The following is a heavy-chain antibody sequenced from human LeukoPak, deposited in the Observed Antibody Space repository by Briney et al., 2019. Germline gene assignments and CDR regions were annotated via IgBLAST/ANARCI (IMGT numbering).Heavy chain of an antibody. J-gene: IGHJ1*01. CDR1: GGSISTYY. CDR2: IYYSGTT. D-gene: IGHD6-6*01. V-gene: IGHV4-59*01. Sequence: SETLSLTCTVSGGSISTYYWSWIRQPPGKGLEWIGYIYYSGTTNFNPSLKSRVTLSVDTSKNQFSLKLSSVTAADTAVYYCASATRYLSSSSLAEYFQHWGQGTLVTVSS. CDR3: ASATRYLSSSSLAEYFQH.